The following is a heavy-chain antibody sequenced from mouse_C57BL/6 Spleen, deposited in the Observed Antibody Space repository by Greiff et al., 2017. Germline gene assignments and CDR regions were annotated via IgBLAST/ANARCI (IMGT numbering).Heavy chain of an antibody. Sequence: EVQGVESGGGLVQPKGSLKLSCAASGFSFNTYAMNWVRQAPGKGLEWVARIRSKSNNYATYYADSVKDRFTISRDDSESMLYLQMNNLKTEDTAMYYCVRPLYYGNYEFAYWGQGTLVTVSA. V-gene: IGHV10-1*01. CDR1: GFSFNTYA. D-gene: IGHD2-1*01. J-gene: IGHJ3*01. CDR3: VRPLYYGNYEFAY. CDR2: IRSKSNNYAT.